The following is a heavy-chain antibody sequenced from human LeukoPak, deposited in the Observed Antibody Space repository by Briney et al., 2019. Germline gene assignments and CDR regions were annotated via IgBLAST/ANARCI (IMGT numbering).Heavy chain of an antibody. D-gene: IGHD1-14*01. CDR2: ISRTGTSI. CDR1: GFTFSTFS. CDR3: ARTTVAGTIQY. V-gene: IGHV3-21*05. Sequence: PGGSLRLSCAASGFTFSTFSMAWVRQAPGKGLEGVSYISRTGTSIHYADSMRGRFTISRDNTKRSLYLQMNNLRVEDTALYFCARTTVAGTIQYWGQGTLVIVSS. J-gene: IGHJ1*01.